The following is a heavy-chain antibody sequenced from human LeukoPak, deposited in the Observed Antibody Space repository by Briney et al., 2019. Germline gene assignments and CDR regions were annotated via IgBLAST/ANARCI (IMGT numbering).Heavy chain of an antibody. CDR1: GFTFSSYA. D-gene: IGHD4-11*01. J-gene: IGHJ4*02. CDR3: ARGPAPVPYDYSNVFDY. V-gene: IGHV3-30-3*01. CDR2: ISYDGSNK. Sequence: GGSLRLSCAASGFTFSSYAMHWVRQAPGKGLEWVAVISYDGSNKYYADSVKGRFTISRDNSKNTLYLQMNSLRAEDTAVYYCARGPAPVPYDYSNVFDYWGQGTLVTVSS.